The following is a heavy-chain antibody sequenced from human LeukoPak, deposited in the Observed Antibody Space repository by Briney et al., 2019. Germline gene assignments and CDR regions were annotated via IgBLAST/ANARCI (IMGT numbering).Heavy chain of an antibody. CDR1: GYRFTTHW. D-gene: IGHD5-24*01. CDR3: ARHTSLGLGELPSDFDY. Sequence: GEPLQISSKSSGYRFTTHWINWVRQMPGKVLGWVGMIDPSDSSTNYSPHFQGHVTISTDKSMNTDHLQWSSLKASDTAMYFCARHTSLGLGELPSDFDYWGQGTLVTVSS. CDR2: IDPSDSST. V-gene: IGHV5-10-1*01. J-gene: IGHJ4*02.